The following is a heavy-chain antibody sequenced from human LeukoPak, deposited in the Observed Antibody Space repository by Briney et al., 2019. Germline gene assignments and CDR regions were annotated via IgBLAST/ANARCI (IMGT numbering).Heavy chain of an antibody. V-gene: IGHV3-48*03. CDR3: ANGYCTNGVCYPYYYYYMDV. D-gene: IGHD2-8*01. J-gene: IGHJ6*03. CDR2: ISSSGSTI. CDR1: DFTFSKYG. Sequence: GGSLRLSCVASDFTFSKYGMHWVRQAPGKGLEWVSYISSSGSTIYYADSVKGRFTISRDNAKNSLYLQMNSLRAEDTAVYYCANGYCTNGVCYPYYYYYMDVWGKGTTVTVSS.